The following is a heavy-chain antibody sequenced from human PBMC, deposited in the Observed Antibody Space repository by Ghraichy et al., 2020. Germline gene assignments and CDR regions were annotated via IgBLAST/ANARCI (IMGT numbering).Heavy chain of an antibody. V-gene: IGHV3-21*01. J-gene: IGHJ4*02. D-gene: IGHD6-13*01. Sequence: GGSLRLSCAASGFTFSSYSMNWVRQAPGKGLEWVSSISSSSSYIYYADSVKGRFTISRDNAKNSLYLQMNSLRAEDTAVYYCARDRAGYCCSWSLDYWGQATLVTVPS. CDR1: GFTFSSYS. CDR2: ISSSSSYI. CDR3: ARDRAGYCCSWSLDY.